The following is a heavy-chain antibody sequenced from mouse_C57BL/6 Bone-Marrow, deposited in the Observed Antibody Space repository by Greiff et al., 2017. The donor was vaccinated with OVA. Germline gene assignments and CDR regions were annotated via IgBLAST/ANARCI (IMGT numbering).Heavy chain of an antibody. V-gene: IGHV1-19*01. Sequence: EVQLQQSGPVLVKPGASVKMSCKASGYTFTDYYMNWVKQSHGKSLEWIGVINPYNGGTSYNQKFTGKATLTVDKSSSTAYMELNSLTSEDSAVYYCARSTTTVVADFDVWGTGTTVTVSS. CDR3: ARSTTTVVADFDV. CDR2: INPYNGGT. CDR1: GYTFTDYY. D-gene: IGHD1-1*01. J-gene: IGHJ1*03.